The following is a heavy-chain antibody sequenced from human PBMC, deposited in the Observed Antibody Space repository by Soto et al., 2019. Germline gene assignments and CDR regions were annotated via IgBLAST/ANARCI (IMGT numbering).Heavy chain of an antibody. CDR2: IIPIFGTA. CDR3: ARDSGGTTVAFGMDV. J-gene: IGHJ6*02. V-gene: IGHV1-69*01. CDR1: GGTFSSYA. Sequence: QVQLVQSGAEVKKPGSSVKVSCKASGGTFSSYAISWVRQAPGQGLEWMGGIIPIFGTANYAQKFQSRVTITADESTSTGYMELSSLRSEDTAVHYCARDSGGTTVAFGMDVWGQGTTVTVSS. D-gene: IGHD4-17*01.